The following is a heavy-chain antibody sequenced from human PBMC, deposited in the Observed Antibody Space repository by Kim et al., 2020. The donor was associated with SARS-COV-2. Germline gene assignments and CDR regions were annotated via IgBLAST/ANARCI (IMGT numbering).Heavy chain of an antibody. CDR2: NRRGGGT. CDR3: AKEGGH. V-gene: IGHV1-46*01. Sequence: NRRGGGTNYAQKFQGRVTMTGDTSTNTVYMGLSSLGSDDTAVYYCAKEGGHWGQGTLVTVSS. J-gene: IGHJ4*02. D-gene: IGHD3-16*01.